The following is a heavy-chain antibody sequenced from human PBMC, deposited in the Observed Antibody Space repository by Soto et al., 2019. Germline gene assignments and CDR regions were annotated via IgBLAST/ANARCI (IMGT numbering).Heavy chain of an antibody. CDR2: ITSSGGTI. J-gene: IGHJ4*02. CDR3: ARDPLHHGSTFDY. D-gene: IGHD3-10*01. V-gene: IGHV3-11*01. Sequence: GGSLRLSCAASGFTFSDYYMSWIRQPPGKGLEWISYITSSGGTIYYADSVKGRFTISRDNAKNSLYLQMNGLRAEDTAVYYCARDPLHHGSTFDYWGQGTLVTVSS. CDR1: GFTFSDYY.